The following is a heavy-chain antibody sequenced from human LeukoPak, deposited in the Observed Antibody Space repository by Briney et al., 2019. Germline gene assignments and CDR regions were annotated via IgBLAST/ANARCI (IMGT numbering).Heavy chain of an antibody. D-gene: IGHD6-19*01. CDR2: ISYDGSNK. Sequence: GGSLRLSCAASGFTFSSYGMHWVRQAPGKGLEWVAVISYDGSNKYYADSVKGRFTISRDNSKNTLYLQMNSLRADDTAVYYCAKGQWLVDPIDFDYWGQGSLVTVSS. V-gene: IGHV3-30*18. CDR3: AKGQWLVDPIDFDY. J-gene: IGHJ4*02. CDR1: GFTFSSYG.